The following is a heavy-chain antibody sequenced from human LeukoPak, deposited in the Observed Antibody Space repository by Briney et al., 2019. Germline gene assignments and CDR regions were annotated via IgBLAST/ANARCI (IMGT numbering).Heavy chain of an antibody. CDR3: ARTSSPWYSSSSPDRY. CDR2: ISAYNGNT. CDR1: GYTFTSYG. J-gene: IGHJ4*02. Sequence: GASVKVSCKASGYTFTSYGISWVRQAPGQGLEWMGWISAYNGNTNYARKLQGRVTMTTDTSTSTAYMELRSLRSDDTAVYYCARTSSPWYSSSSPDRYWGQGTLVTVSS. V-gene: IGHV1-18*01. D-gene: IGHD6-6*01.